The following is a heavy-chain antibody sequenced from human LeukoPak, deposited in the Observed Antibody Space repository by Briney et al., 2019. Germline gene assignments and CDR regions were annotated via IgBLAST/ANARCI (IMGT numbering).Heavy chain of an antibody. D-gene: IGHD3-22*01. Sequence: GGSLRLSCAASGFTFDDYAMHWVRQAPRKGVEWVSGISWNSGSIVYAGSVKGRFTISRDKAKKSLYLQMNSLRAEDTALYYCAKGSSGYYNWFDSWGQGTLVTVSA. V-gene: IGHV3-9*01. J-gene: IGHJ5*01. CDR2: ISWNSGSI. CDR1: GFTFDDYA. CDR3: AKGSSGYYNWFDS.